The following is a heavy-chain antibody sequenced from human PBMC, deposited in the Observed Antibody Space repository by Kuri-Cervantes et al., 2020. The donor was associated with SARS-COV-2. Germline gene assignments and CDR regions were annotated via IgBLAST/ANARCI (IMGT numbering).Heavy chain of an antibody. CDR1: GFTFSSYW. CDR2: IKQDGSEI. Sequence: GGSLRLSCAASGFTFSSYWMSWVRQAPGKGLEWVANIKQDGSEIYYVDSVKGRFTISRDNAKNSLYLQMNSLRAEDTAVYYCARDCGSSTSCYALDPWGQGTLVTVSS. D-gene: IGHD2-2*01. V-gene: IGHV3-7*01. J-gene: IGHJ5*02. CDR3: ARDCGSSTSCYALDP.